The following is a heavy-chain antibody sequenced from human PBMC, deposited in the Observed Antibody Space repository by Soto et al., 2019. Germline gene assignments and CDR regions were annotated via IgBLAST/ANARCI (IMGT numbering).Heavy chain of an antibody. CDR2: IRSKANSYAT. CDR1: GFTFSGSA. CDR3: TSGITGTGGSFDY. V-gene: IGHV3-73*01. Sequence: GGSLRLSCAASGFTFSGSAMHWVRQASGKGLEWVGRIRSKANSYATAYAASVKGRFTISRDDPKNTAYLQMNSLKTEDTAVYYCTSGITGTGGSFDYWGQGTLVTVSS. J-gene: IGHJ4*02. D-gene: IGHD1-7*01.